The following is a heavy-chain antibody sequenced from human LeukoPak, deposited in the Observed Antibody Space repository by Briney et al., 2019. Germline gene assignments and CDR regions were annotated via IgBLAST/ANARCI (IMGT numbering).Heavy chain of an antibody. Sequence: GGSLRLSCAVSGFTFSNYWMHWVRQAPGKGLVWVSRIKSDGSRTDYADSVKGRFTISRDNAKNTLYLQMNSLRAEDTAIYYCARELPFDYWGQGTLVTVSS. J-gene: IGHJ4*02. D-gene: IGHD2-15*01. V-gene: IGHV3-74*01. CDR1: GFTFSNYW. CDR3: ARELPFDY. CDR2: IKSDGSRT.